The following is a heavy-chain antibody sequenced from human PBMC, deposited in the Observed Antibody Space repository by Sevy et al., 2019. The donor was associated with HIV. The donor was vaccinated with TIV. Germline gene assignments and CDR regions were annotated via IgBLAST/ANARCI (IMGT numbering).Heavy chain of an antibody. CDR3: ARVSTVTSRGPFDP. D-gene: IGHD4-17*01. CDR2: LSAYNGNT. Sequence: ASVKVSCKASGYTFTSYGISWVRQAPGQGLEWMGWLSAYNGNTNYAQKLQGRVTMTTETSTRTAYMELRSLRSDDAAVYYCARVSTVTSRGPFDPWGQGTLVTVSS. CDR1: GYTFTSYG. J-gene: IGHJ5*02. V-gene: IGHV1-18*04.